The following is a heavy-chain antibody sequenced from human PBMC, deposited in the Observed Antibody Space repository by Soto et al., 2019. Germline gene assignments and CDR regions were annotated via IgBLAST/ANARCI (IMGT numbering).Heavy chain of an antibody. V-gene: IGHV4-34*02. Sequence: QVQLQQWGAGLLKPSETLSLTCVVYGGSFSGYYWSWIRQPPGKGLEWFGEVNHSGGIVYNPSLKSRVTISVDTSKNQSSLKLSSVTAADTAVYYCAGRNGYYSGIDYWGQGTLVTVSS. D-gene: IGHD3-22*01. CDR2: VNHSGGI. CDR3: AGRNGYYSGIDY. J-gene: IGHJ4*02. CDR1: GGSFSGYY.